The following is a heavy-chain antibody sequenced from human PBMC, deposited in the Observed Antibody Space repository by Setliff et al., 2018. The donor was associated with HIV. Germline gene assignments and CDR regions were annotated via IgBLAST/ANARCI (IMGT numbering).Heavy chain of an antibody. V-gene: IGHV4-39*02. D-gene: IGHD1-1*01. J-gene: IGHJ4*02. CDR3: TREGRGDPAMATTRIDY. Sequence: SETLSLTCSVSGDSISSGSYFWGWIRQTPGKGLEWIGNIYYTGFAYYSPSLKSRVTVSLDTSKTHFFLNLTSVTDADTAVYFCTREGRGDPAMATTRIDYWGQGKLVTVSS. CDR1: GDSISSGSYF. CDR2: IYYTGFA.